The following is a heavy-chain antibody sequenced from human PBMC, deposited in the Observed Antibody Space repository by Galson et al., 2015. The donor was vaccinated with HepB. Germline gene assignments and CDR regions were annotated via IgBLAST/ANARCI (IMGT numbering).Heavy chain of an antibody. CDR2: IIPILGIA. J-gene: IGHJ6*03. D-gene: IGHD3-3*01. Sequence: KVSCKASGGTFSSYAISWVRQAPGQGLEWMGGIIPILGIANYAQKFQGRVTITADKSTSTAYMELSSLRSEDTAVYYCAREEEGLRFLDRPPYYYYYMDVWGKGTTVTVSS. CDR3: AREEEGLRFLDRPPYYYYYMDV. CDR1: GGTFSSYA. V-gene: IGHV1-69*10.